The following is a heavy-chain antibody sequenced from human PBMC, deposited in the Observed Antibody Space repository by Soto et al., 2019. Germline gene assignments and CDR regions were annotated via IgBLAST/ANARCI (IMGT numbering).Heavy chain of an antibody. D-gene: IGHD1-1*01. CDR3: ARDFAVRQPPTWFDP. CDR1: GFTFISYG. J-gene: IGHJ5*02. Sequence: PGGSLRLSCAASGFTFISYGMHWVLQAPGKGLEWVAVIWYDGSNKYYADSVKGRFTVSRDNSKNTLFLQMDNLRVEDTAVYYCARDFAVRQPPTWFDPWGQGTLVTVSS. CDR2: IWYDGSNK. V-gene: IGHV3-33*01.